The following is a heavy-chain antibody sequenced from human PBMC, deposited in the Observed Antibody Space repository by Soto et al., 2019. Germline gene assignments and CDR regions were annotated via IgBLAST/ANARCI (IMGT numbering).Heavy chain of an antibody. V-gene: IGHV4-34*01. CDR1: GGSFSGYY. D-gene: IGHD6-13*01. CDR3: VRALAAVQE. Sequence: PWETLSLTCAVYGGSFSGYYCSWVRQPPGKGLEWIGEISHSGSTNYNRSLESRATISVDTSKNQLFLKVSSLTAADTAVYYCVRALAAVQEWGQGTPVTVYS. J-gene: IGHJ4*02. CDR2: ISHSGST.